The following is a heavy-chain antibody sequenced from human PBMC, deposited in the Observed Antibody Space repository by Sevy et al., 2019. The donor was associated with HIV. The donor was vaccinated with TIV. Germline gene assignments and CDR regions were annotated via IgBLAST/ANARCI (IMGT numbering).Heavy chain of an antibody. CDR3: ARDCSSTSCPYYYYGMDV. Sequence: ASVKVSCKASGYTFTSYGISWVRQAPGQGLEWMGWISAYNGNTNYAQKLQGRVTMTTDTSTSTAYMELRSQRSDDTAVYYCARDCSSTSCPYYYYGMDVWGQGTTVTVSS. CDR2: ISAYNGNT. D-gene: IGHD2-2*01. J-gene: IGHJ6*02. V-gene: IGHV1-18*01. CDR1: GYTFTSYG.